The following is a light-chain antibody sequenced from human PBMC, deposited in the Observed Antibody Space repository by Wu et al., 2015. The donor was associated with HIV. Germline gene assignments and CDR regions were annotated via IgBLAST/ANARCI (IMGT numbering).Light chain of an antibody. Sequence: EIVMTQFPATLSVSPGERATLSCRASQNVSSSLVWYQQRFGQAPTLLVYGASTRATGISARFSGSGSRTEFTLTISSVQSADFAVYYCQQYSIWPRTFGQGTKLETK. J-gene: IGKJ2*01. V-gene: IGKV3-15*01. CDR3: QQYSIWPRT. CDR1: QNVSSS. CDR2: GAS.